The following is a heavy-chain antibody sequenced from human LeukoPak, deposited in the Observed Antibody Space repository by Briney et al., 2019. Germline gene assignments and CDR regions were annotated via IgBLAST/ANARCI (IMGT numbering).Heavy chain of an antibody. Sequence: PGGSLRLSCVASGFSFDDYAMHWVRQAPGKGLEWVSGISWNSGSIGYADSVKGRFTISRDNAKKSLYLQMNSLRAEDTALYYCAKSQGYDFGAYNYWGQGTLVTVSS. CDR3: AKSQGYDFGAYNY. V-gene: IGHV3-9*01. D-gene: IGHD5-12*01. CDR1: GFSFDDYA. CDR2: ISWNSGSI. J-gene: IGHJ4*02.